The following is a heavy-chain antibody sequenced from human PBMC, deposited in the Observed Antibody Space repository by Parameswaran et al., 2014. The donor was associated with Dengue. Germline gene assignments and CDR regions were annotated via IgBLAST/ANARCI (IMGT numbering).Heavy chain of an antibody. CDR2: INHSGLR. D-gene: IGHD2-2*01. CDR3: ARTGYCSSTSCYGDYYHYYMDV. V-gene: IGHV4-34*01. Sequence: RWIRQPPGKGLEWIGEINHSGLRNYNPSLKSRVSMSVDTSKNQFSLKMVSVTAADTAVYYCARTGYCSSTSCYGDYYHYYMDVWGKGTTVTVSS. J-gene: IGHJ6*03.